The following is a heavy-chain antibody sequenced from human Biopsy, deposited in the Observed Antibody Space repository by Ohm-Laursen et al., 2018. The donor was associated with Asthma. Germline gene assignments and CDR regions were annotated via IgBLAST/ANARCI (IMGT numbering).Heavy chain of an antibody. D-gene: IGHD5-12*01. CDR3: ARGYSGSDRIVYYYSGLEA. Sequence: SSVKVSCKASGDSFSNYAISWVQQAPGQGLEWMGGLIPVLGTPDHAQMFEGRVTITADESTSTAYMELSSLSSEDTAVYYCARGYSGSDRIVYYYSGLEAWGQGTTVTVSS. V-gene: IGHV1-69*01. J-gene: IGHJ6*02. CDR1: GDSFSNYA. CDR2: LIPVLGTP.